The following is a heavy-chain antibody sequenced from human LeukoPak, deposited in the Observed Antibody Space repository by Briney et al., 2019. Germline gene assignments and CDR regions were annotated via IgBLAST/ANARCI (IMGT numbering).Heavy chain of an antibody. J-gene: IGHJ6*04. CDR2: INHSGST. V-gene: IGHV4-34*01. CDR1: GGSFSGYY. Sequence: SETLSLTCAVYGGSFSGYYWSWIRQPPGKGLEWIGEINHSGSTNYNPSLKSRVTIPVDTSKNQFSLKLSSETAADTAVYYCARVMVRGVIIRSYYYYYGMDVWGKGTTVTVSS. D-gene: IGHD3-10*01. CDR3: ARVMVRGVIIRSYYYYYGMDV.